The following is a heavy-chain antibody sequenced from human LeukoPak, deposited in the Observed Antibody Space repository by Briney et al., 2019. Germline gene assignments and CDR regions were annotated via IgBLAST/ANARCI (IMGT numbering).Heavy chain of an antibody. CDR1: GYSISSGYY. CDR3: ARDAWELPGAFDY. J-gene: IGHJ4*02. D-gene: IGHD1-26*01. CDR2: IYHSGST. Sequence: PSETLSLTCTVSGYSISSGYYWGWIRQPPGKGLEWIGSIYHSGSTNYNPSLKSRVTISVDTSKNQFSLKLSSVTAADTAVYYCARDAWELPGAFDYWGQGTLVTVSS. V-gene: IGHV4-38-2*02.